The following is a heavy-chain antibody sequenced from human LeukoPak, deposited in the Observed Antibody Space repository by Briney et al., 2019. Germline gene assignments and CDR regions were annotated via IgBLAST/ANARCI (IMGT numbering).Heavy chain of an antibody. CDR2: IYHSGST. V-gene: IGHV4-4*02. CDR1: GGSISSSNW. CDR3: ARINTSLYYYGMDV. J-gene: IGHJ6*02. Sequence: SETLSLTCAVSGGSISSSNWWSWVRQPPGKGLEWIGEIYHSGSTNYNPSLKSRVTISVDKSKNQFSLKLSSVTAVDTAVYYCARINTSLYYYGMDVWGQGTTVTVSS.